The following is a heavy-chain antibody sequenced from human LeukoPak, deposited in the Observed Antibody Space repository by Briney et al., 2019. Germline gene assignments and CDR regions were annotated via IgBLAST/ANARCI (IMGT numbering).Heavy chain of an antibody. CDR3: ARVRSVVVITGLDY. Sequence: ASVKVSCKVSGYTLTELSMHWVRQAPGKGLEWMGGFDPEDGETIYAQKFQGRVTMTRDTSISTAYMELSRLRSDDTAVYYCARVRSVVVITGLDYWGQGTLVTVSS. CDR1: GYTLTELS. D-gene: IGHD3-22*01. V-gene: IGHV1-24*01. J-gene: IGHJ4*02. CDR2: FDPEDGET.